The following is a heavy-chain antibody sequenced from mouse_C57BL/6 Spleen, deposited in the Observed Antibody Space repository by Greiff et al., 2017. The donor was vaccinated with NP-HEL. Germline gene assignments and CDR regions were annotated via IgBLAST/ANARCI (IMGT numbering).Heavy chain of an antibody. CDR2: IYPGSGNT. J-gene: IGHJ4*01. Sequence: QVQLKESGAELVRPGASVKLSCKASGYTFTDYYINWVKQRPGQGLEWIARIYPGSGNTYYNEKFKGKATLTAEKSSSTAYMQLSSLTSEDSAVYFCARSGTSAMDYWGQGTSVTVSS. D-gene: IGHD3-3*01. CDR3: ARSGTSAMDY. CDR1: GYTFTDYY. V-gene: IGHV1-76*01.